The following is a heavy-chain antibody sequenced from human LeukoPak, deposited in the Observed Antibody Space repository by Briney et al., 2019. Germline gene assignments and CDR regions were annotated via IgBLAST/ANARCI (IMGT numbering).Heavy chain of an antibody. D-gene: IGHD3-10*01. CDR1: GFPFSSYW. V-gene: IGHV3-7*01. CDR3: ARGSYYYGSGSYLPVDY. Sequence: GGSLRLSCAASGFPFSSYWMSCVRQAPGKGLEWVANIKQEGSEKYYVDSVKGRFTISRDNAKNSLYLQMNSLRAEDTAVYYCARGSYYYGSGSYLPVDYWGQGTLVTVSS. J-gene: IGHJ4*02. CDR2: IKQEGSEK.